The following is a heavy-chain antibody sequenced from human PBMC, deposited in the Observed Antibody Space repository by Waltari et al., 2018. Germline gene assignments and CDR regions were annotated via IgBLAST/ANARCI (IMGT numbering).Heavy chain of an antibody. J-gene: IGHJ4*02. CDR1: GGSISSSSYY. Sequence: QLQLQESGPGLVKPSETLSLTCTVSGGSISSSSYYWGWIRQPPGKGLEWIGSIYYSGSTYYNPSLKSRVTISVDTSKNQFSLKLSSVTAADTAVYYCARQEVGATTVGFDYWGQGTLVTVSS. CDR3: ARQEVGATTVGFDY. D-gene: IGHD1-26*01. CDR2: IYYSGST. V-gene: IGHV4-39*01.